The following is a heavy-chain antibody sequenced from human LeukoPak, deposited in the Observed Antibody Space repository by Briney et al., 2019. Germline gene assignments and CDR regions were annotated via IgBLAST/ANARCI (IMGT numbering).Heavy chain of an antibody. CDR2: ISYDGSNK. J-gene: IGHJ4*02. V-gene: IGHV3-30*04. D-gene: IGHD2-2*01. Sequence: GGSLRLSCAASGFTFSSYAMHWVRQAPGKGLEWVAVISYDGSNKYYADSVKGRFTISRDNSKNTLYLQMNSLRAEDTAVYCCARGDDIVVVPAAMTLFGSLDYWGQGTLVTVSS. CDR1: GFTFSSYA. CDR3: ARGDDIVVVPAAMTLFGSLDY.